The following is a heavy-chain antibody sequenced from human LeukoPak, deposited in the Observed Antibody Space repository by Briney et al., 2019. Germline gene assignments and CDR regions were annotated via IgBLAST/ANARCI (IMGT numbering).Heavy chain of an antibody. D-gene: IGHD6-13*01. Sequence: ASVKVSCKASGYTFTSYDINWVRQATGQGLAWMGWMNPNSGNTGYTQKFQGRVTMTRNTSINTAYMELSSLRSDDTAVYYCARGFTASVSLSIAAAGLYYSYYMDVWGKGTTVSVSS. CDR1: GYTFTSYD. CDR3: ARGFTASVSLSIAAAGLYYSYYMDV. CDR2: MNPNSGNT. J-gene: IGHJ6*03. V-gene: IGHV1-8*01.